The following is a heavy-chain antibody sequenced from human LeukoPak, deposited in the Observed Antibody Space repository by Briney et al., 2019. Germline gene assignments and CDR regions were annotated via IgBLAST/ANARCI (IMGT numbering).Heavy chain of an antibody. J-gene: IGHJ4*02. CDR1: GGSLSNYY. V-gene: IGHV4-34*01. CDR2: INHSGRT. D-gene: IGHD1-26*01. Sequence: PSETLSLTCAVYGGSLSNYYWIWIRQPPGKGLEWIGEINHSGRTHYNPSLRSRVTISIDTSKNQFSLKLSSVTAADTAVYYCAIEAIVGAPRGDYWGQGTLVTVSS. CDR3: AIEAIVGAPRGDY.